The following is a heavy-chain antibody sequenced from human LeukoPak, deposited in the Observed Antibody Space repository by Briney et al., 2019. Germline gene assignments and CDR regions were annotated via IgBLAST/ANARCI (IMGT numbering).Heavy chain of an antibody. CDR1: GFIFSRYG. CDR2: ISSDGGDK. V-gene: IGHV3-30*18. J-gene: IGHJ4*02. CDR3: AKDWAVAAAGYYFDY. D-gene: IGHD6-13*01. Sequence: GGSLRLSCAASGFIFSRYGIHWVRQAPGKGLEWVADISSDGGDKKYAESVKGRFTISRDNSKNTLYLQMNSLRAEDTALFYCAKDWAVAAAGYYFDYWGMGTLVTVSS.